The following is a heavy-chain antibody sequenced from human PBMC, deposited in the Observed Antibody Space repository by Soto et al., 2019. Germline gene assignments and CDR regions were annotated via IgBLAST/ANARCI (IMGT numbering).Heavy chain of an antibody. Sequence: GGSLRLSCADSGFTFSTYAMSWVRQAPGKGLEWVSSITNSGGGTFYADSVKGRFTISRDNSKNTLYLQMNSLRAEDTAVYYCAKILTAAGLDYWGQGTLVTVSS. CDR2: ITNSGGGT. CDR3: AKILTAAGLDY. J-gene: IGHJ4*02. CDR1: GFTFSTYA. V-gene: IGHV3-23*01. D-gene: IGHD6-13*01.